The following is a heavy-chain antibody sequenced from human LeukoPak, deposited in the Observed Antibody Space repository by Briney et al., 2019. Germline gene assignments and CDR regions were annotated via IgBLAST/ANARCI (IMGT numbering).Heavy chain of an antibody. CDR3: ASGHRYCSSTSCYTVRY. J-gene: IGHJ4*02. Sequence: ASVKVSCKASGYTFTSYDINWVRQATGQGLEWMGWMNPSSGNTGYAQKFQGRVTITRNTSISTAYMELSSLRSEDTAVYYCASGHRYCSSTSCYTVRYWGQGTLVTVSS. V-gene: IGHV1-8*03. CDR1: GYTFTSYD. CDR2: MNPSSGNT. D-gene: IGHD2-2*02.